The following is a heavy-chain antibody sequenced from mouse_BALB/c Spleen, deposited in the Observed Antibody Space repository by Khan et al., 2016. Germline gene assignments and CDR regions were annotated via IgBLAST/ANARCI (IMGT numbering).Heavy chain of an antibody. V-gene: IGHV3-6*02. CDR3: ATYGNYEGFAY. J-gene: IGHJ3*01. D-gene: IGHD2-1*01. Sequence: EVQLQESGPGLVKPSQSLSLTCSVTGYSITSGYYWNWIRQFPGNKLEWMGYISYDGSNNYNPSLKNRISINRDTSKNQFFLKLNSVTTEDTATDYGATYGNYEGFAYWGQGTLVTVSA. CDR2: ISYDGSN. CDR1: GYSITSGYY.